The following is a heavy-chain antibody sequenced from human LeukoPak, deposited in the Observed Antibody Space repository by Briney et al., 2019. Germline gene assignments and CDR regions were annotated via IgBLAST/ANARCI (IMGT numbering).Heavy chain of an antibody. D-gene: IGHD2-2*01. CDR3: ARAYDCSSTSCQAYYYYYGMDV. CDR2: MNPNSGNT. J-gene: IGHJ6*02. CDR1: GYTFTGYD. Sequence: ASVKVSCKASGYTFTGYDINWVRQATGQGLEWMGWMNPNSGNTGYAQKFQGRVTMTRNTSISTAYMELSSLRSEDTAVYYCARAYDCSSTSCQAYYYYYGMDVWGQGTTVTVSS. V-gene: IGHV1-8*01.